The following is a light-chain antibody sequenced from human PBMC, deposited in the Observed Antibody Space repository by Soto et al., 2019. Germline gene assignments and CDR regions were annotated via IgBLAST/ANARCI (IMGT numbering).Light chain of an antibody. J-gene: IGKJ3*01. CDR3: QQYAASPFT. V-gene: IGKV3-20*01. Sequence: EIVLTQSPGTLSLSPGERGTLSCRANQSLGSAYLAWYQKKPGQAPRLLIHGASSRAAAVPDRFSGSGSGTDFTLTISNLEPEDFAVYYCQQYAASPFTFGPGTKVDAK. CDR2: GAS. CDR1: QSLGSAY.